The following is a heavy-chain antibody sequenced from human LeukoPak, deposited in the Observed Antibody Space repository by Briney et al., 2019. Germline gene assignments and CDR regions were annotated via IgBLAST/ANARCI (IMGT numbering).Heavy chain of an antibody. J-gene: IGHJ4*02. CDR2: ITETSHV. Sequence: GGSLRLSCAASGFTFSAYSMNWVRQAPGKGLEWVSSITETSHVYYAESVKGRFTISRDNAKNLVFLQIKSLRVEDTAVYFCTRGLPNGSSIDYWGQGTLVTVSS. CDR1: GFTFSAYS. CDR3: TRGLPNGSSIDY. V-gene: IGHV3-21*01. D-gene: IGHD6-6*01.